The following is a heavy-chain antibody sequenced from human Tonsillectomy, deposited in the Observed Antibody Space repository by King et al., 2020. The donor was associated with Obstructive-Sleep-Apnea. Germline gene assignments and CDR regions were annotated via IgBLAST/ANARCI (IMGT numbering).Heavy chain of an antibody. Sequence: VQLVESGGGVVQPGRSLRLSFAASGFTFSSYGMHGVRQAPGKWLEGSAVISYVGCNNYYADSLNSRFTISRDNSKNTLYLQMNSLRAEDTAVYYCAKARDGYIDYWGQGTLVTVSS. CDR2: ISYVGCNN. CDR3: AKARDGYIDY. V-gene: IGHV3-30*18. D-gene: IGHD5-24*01. J-gene: IGHJ4*02. CDR1: GFTFSSYG.